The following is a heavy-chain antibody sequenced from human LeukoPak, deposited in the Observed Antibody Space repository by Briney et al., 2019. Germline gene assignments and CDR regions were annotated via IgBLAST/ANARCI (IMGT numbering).Heavy chain of an antibody. V-gene: IGHV3-48*02. CDR3: ARVQTDSRGWYHFDY. Sequence: GGSLRLSCAASGFTFSSYWMHWVRQAPGKGLEWVSYISGSSSTIYYADSVKGRFTVSRDNAGNSLFLQMNNLRDDDTAVYFCARVQTDSRGWYHFDYWGQGTLVTVSS. CDR2: ISGSSSTI. D-gene: IGHD6-19*01. J-gene: IGHJ4*02. CDR1: GFTFSSYW.